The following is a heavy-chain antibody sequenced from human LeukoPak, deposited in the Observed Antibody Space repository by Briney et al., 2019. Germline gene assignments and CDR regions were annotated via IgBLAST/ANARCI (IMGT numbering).Heavy chain of an antibody. CDR3: ASSSYSSGWPYFDY. CDR2: INPNSGGT. V-gene: IGHV1-2*02. Sequence: ASVKVSCKASGYTFTGYYMHWVRQAPGQGLEWMGWINPNSGGTNYAQKFQGRVTMTRDTSISTAYMELSGLRSDDTAVYYCASSSYSSGWPYFDYWGQGTLVTVSS. CDR1: GYTFTGYY. D-gene: IGHD6-19*01. J-gene: IGHJ4*02.